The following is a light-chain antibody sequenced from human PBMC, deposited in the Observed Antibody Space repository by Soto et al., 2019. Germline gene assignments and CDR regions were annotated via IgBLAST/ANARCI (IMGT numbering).Light chain of an antibody. CDR2: GIS. V-gene: IGKV3-15*01. CDR1: QSVNSSY. CDR3: QQYSKWPIT. Sequence: EMVMTQSPAILSVSPGESATLSCRSSQSVNSSYLAWYQQHPGQPPRLLIYGISTRATGIPARFSGSGSGTEFSLTISSLQSEDFAVYYCQQYSKWPITFGPGTRLEIK. J-gene: IGKJ5*01.